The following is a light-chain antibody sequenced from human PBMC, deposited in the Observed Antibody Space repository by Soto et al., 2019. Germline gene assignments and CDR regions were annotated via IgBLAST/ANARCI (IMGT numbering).Light chain of an antibody. Sequence: EIVLTQSPATLSLSPWERATLSCMASQSISSYLAWYRQIPGQAPRLLIYDASNRATGIPARFSGSGSGTDFTLTISSLEPEDFAVYYCQQRSSWPPITFGQGTRLEN. CDR1: QSISSY. V-gene: IGKV3-11*01. J-gene: IGKJ5*01. CDR3: QQRSSWPPIT. CDR2: DAS.